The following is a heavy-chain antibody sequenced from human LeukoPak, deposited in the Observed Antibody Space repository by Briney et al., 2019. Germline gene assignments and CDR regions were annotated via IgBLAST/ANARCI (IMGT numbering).Heavy chain of an antibody. J-gene: IGHJ4*02. CDR2: ISSTSSTI. CDR3: ARSRTYDY. V-gene: IGHV3-48*02. CDR1: GFTFSTYT. Sequence: GGSLRLSCAASGFTFSTYTMSWVRQAPGKGLEWVSHISSTSSTINYADSVKGRFTISGDNAKNSLYLQMNSLRDEDTALYFCARSRTYDYWGQGTLVTVSS.